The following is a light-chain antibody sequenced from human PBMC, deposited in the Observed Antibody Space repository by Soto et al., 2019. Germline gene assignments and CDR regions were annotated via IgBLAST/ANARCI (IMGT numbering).Light chain of an antibody. CDR1: SSDVGGYNY. J-gene: IGLJ1*01. CDR3: SSYTSSSTLV. CDR2: EVS. Sequence: QSALTQPASVSGSPGQSITISCTGTSSDVGGYNYVSWYQQHPGKAPKLMIYEVSNRPSGVSNRFSGSKSGNTASLTTSGLQAEDEADYYCSSYTSSSTLVFGTRTKVTVL. V-gene: IGLV2-14*01.